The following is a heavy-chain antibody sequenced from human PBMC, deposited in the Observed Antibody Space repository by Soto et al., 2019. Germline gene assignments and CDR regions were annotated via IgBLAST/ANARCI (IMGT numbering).Heavy chain of an antibody. Sequence: SQTLSLTCAISGDSVSSNSAARNWIRQSLSRGVEWLGMTYYRSKCYNDYAVSVKSRITINPDTSKNQFSLQLNSVTPEDTAVYYCARYVEWLAYVMDVWGQGTTVTVSS. D-gene: IGHD3-3*01. V-gene: IGHV6-1*01. J-gene: IGHJ6*02. CDR1: GDSVSSNSAA. CDR3: ARYVEWLAYVMDV. CDR2: TYYRSKCYN.